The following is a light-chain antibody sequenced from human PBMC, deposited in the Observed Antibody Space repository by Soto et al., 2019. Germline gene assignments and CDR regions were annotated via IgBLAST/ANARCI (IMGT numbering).Light chain of an antibody. V-gene: IGKV1-39*01. J-gene: IGKJ2*01. CDR1: HGISTY. CDR2: AAS. CDR3: QQAYNTPYT. Sequence: DIQVTPSPVSLSASVGDSVTITCRTSHGISTYLNWYQQKAGEAPRLLISAASDLESGVPSRFSGSGSGTDFTLTINSLRPEDVATYYCQQAYNTPYTFGQGTKLEI.